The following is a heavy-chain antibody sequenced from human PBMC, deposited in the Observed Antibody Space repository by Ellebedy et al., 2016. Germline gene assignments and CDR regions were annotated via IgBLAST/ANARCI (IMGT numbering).Heavy chain of an antibody. V-gene: IGHV4-39*01. CDR2: IYYSGST. CDR3: ARLNGWELLLVYFDY. CDR1: GGSISSSSYY. J-gene: IGHJ4*02. Sequence: SETLSLTCTVSGGSISSSSYYWGWIRQPPGQGLEWIGSIYYSGSTYYNPSLKSRVTVSVDTSKNQFSLKLSSVTAADTAMYYCARLNGWELLLVYFDYWGQGTLVTVSS. D-gene: IGHD2-15*01.